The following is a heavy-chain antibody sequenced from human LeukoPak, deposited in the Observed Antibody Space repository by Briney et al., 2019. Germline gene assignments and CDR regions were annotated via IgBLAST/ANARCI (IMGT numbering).Heavy chain of an antibody. CDR2: IIPIFGTA. CDR3: ARVRYSSSWYYFDY. Sequence: GASVKVSCKASGGTFSSYAISWVRQAPGQGLEWMGGIIPIFGTANYAQKFQGRVTITRNTSISTVYMELSSLRSEDTAVYYCARVRYSSSWYYFDYWGQGTLVTVSS. D-gene: IGHD6-13*01. CDR1: GGTFSSYA. J-gene: IGHJ4*02. V-gene: IGHV1-69*05.